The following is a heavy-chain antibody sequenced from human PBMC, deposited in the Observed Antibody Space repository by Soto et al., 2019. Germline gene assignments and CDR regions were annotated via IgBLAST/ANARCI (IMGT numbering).Heavy chain of an antibody. CDR3: AKGGISGGIFGP. D-gene: IGHD3-3*02. CDR1: GFTFSSYA. J-gene: IGHJ5*02. Sequence: EVQLLESGGGLVQPGGSLRLSCAASGFTFSSYAMSWVRQAPGQGLEWVSAISGSGGSTYYADSVKGRFTISRDNSKNTLYLQMTSLRAEDTAVYYCAKGGISGGIFGPWGQGTLVTVSS. V-gene: IGHV3-23*01. CDR2: ISGSGGST.